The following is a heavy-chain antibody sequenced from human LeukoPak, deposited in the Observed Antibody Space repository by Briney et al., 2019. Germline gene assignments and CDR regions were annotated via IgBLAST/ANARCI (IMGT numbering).Heavy chain of an antibody. Sequence: PGGALRLSCAASGFTFKYYWMSWVRQAPGKGVEWVANLKPDGSDKYYVDSVKGRFTLSRDNAKNSLYLQMNSLRAEDTAVYYCAREDMWAFDIWGQGTMVTVSS. CDR1: GFTFKYYW. J-gene: IGHJ3*02. CDR3: AREDMWAFDI. V-gene: IGHV3-7*01. D-gene: IGHD2-15*01. CDR2: LKPDGSDK.